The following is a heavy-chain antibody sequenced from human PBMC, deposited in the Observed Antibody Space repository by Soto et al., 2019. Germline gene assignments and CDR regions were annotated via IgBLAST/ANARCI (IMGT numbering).Heavy chain of an antibody. Sequence: VGSLRLSCVTSGFTFTKYSMNWVRQAPGKGLEWVSYISYSGETKYYADSLKGRYAISRDDAKNSVYLQMNSLRDEDTAFYYCVRGVVVVVGSTAENFDHWGQGTLVTVSS. CDR3: VRGVVVVVGSTAENFDH. J-gene: IGHJ4*02. CDR1: GFTFTKYS. CDR2: ISYSGETK. D-gene: IGHD2-15*01. V-gene: IGHV3-48*02.